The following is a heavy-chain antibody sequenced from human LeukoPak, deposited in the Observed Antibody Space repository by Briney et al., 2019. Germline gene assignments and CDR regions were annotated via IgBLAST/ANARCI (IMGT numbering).Heavy chain of an antibody. CDR1: GFTFSRYW. CDR3: ARVGVAGDAFDI. CDR2: IKEDGSKK. J-gene: IGHJ3*02. D-gene: IGHD6-19*01. Sequence: GGSLRLSCAASGFTFSRYWMTWVRQAPGKGLEWVANIKEDGSKKNYVDSVKGRFTISRDNAKNSLYLQMNSLRAEDTAVYYCARVGVAGDAFDIWGQGTMVTVSS. V-gene: IGHV3-7*01.